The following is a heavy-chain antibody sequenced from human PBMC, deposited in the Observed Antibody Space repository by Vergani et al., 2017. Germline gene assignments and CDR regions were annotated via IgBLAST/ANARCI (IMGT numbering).Heavy chain of an antibody. Sequence: EVQLVESGGGLVKPGGSLRLSCAASGLTLSSYSMNWVRQAPGKGLEWASSISSISSYIYYADSVKGRFTISRDNVKNSLYLQMNSLRAEDTAVYYCARGVEQPWDYYYYYMDVWGKGTTVTVSS. CDR2: ISSISSYI. CDR1: GLTLSSYS. V-gene: IGHV3-21*01. J-gene: IGHJ6*03. CDR3: ARGVEQPWDYYYYYMDV. D-gene: IGHD6-13*01.